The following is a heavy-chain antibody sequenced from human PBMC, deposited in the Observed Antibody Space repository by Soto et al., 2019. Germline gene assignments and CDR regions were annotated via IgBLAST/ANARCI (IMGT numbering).Heavy chain of an antibody. Sequence: SETLSLTCTVSGDSMRGDFWSWIRQPPGKGLEWIGYIPHSGSPTYKPSLKSRVTISIDTSRNLLSLKVRSVTAADTAVYYCARSSTGLISVLETWGQGTPVTVSS. J-gene: IGHJ5*02. CDR1: GDSMRGDF. D-gene: IGHD3-16*01. CDR2: IPHSGSP. CDR3: ARSSTGLISVLET. V-gene: IGHV4-59*03.